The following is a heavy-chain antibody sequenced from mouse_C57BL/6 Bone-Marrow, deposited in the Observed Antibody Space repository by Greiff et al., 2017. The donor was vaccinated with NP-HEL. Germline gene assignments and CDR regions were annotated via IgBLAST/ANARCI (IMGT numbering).Heavy chain of an antibody. CDR3: ARSGWLLAFAY. V-gene: IGHV1-81*01. CDR2: IYPRSGNT. D-gene: IGHD2-3*01. Sequence: QVQLQQSGAELARPGASVKLSCKASGYTFTSYGISWVKQRPGQGLEWIGEIYPRSGNTYYNEKFKGKATLTADKSSSTAYMELRSLTSEDSAVYFCARSGWLLAFAYWGQGTLVTVSA. J-gene: IGHJ3*01. CDR1: GYTFTSYG.